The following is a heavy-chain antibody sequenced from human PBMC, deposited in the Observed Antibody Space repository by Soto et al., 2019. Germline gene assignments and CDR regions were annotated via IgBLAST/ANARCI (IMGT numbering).Heavy chain of an antibody. CDR1: GFTFNRYG. CDR3: TRTISALPGDDY. CDR2: IKQDGSGR. D-gene: IGHD6-6*01. Sequence: EVQLVESGGGLVQPGGSLRLSCAASGFTFNRYGMGWVRQAPGKGPEWLANIKQDGSGRYYVDSVKGRFTISRDNVKNSMYLQMNSLRAEDTAVYYCTRTISALPGDDYWGQGTLVTVSS. V-gene: IGHV3-7*01. J-gene: IGHJ4*02.